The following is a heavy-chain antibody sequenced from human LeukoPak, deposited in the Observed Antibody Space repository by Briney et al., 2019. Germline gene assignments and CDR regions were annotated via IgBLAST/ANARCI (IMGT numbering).Heavy chain of an antibody. CDR3: ARGAAAGRARTYFFDY. CDR1: GYTFTSYY. Sequence: ASVKVSCKASGYTFTSYYTHWVRQAPGQGLEWMGIINPSGGSTSYAQKFQGRVTMTRDMSTSTVYMELSSLRSEDTAVYYCARGAAAGRARTYFFDYWGQGTLVTVSS. D-gene: IGHD6-13*01. J-gene: IGHJ4*02. V-gene: IGHV1-46*01. CDR2: INPSGGST.